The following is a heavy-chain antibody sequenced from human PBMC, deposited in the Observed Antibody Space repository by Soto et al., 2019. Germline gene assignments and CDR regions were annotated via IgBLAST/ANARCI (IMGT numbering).Heavy chain of an antibody. CDR3: ARDFFRQRTAGLKQLAGPRSPNPDYYYGMDV. CDR2: TYYRSKWYN. Sequence: PSQTLSLTCAISGDSVSSNSAAWNWIRQSPSRGLEWLGRTYYRSKWYNDYAVSVKSRITINPDTSKNQFSLQLNSVTPEDTAVYYCARDFFRQRTAGLKQLAGPRSPNPDYYYGMDVWGQGTTVTVSS. J-gene: IGHJ6*02. CDR1: GDSVSSNSAA. V-gene: IGHV6-1*01. D-gene: IGHD6-6*01.